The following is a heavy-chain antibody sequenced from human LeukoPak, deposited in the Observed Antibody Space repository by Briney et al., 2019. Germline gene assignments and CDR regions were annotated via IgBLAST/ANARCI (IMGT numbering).Heavy chain of an antibody. CDR3: ARGRKRYCSSTSCYQGYYMDV. CDR1: GGSISSSSYY. CDR2: IYYSGST. J-gene: IGHJ6*03. Sequence: PSETLSLTCTVSGGSISSSSYYWGWIRQPPGKGLEWIGSIYYSGSTYYNPSLKSRVTISVDTSKNQFSLKLSSVTAADTAVYYCARGRKRYCSSTSCYQGYYMDVWGKGTTVTVSS. V-gene: IGHV4-39*07. D-gene: IGHD2-2*01.